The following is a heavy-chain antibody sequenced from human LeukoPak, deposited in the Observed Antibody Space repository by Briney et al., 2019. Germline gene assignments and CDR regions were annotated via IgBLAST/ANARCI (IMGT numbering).Heavy chain of an antibody. D-gene: IGHD6-13*01. CDR2: ISYDGSNK. CDR1: GFTFSSYA. CDR3: ARSTGGAAAGPDY. J-gene: IGHJ4*02. Sequence: GRSLRLSCAASGFTFSSYAMHWVRQAPGKGLEWVAVISYDGSNKYYADSVKGRFTISGDNSKNTLYLQMNSLRAEDTAVYYCARSTGGAAAGPDYWGQGTLVTVSS. V-gene: IGHV3-30-3*01.